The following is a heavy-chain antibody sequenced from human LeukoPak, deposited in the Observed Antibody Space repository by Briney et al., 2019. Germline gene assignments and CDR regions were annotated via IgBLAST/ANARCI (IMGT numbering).Heavy chain of an antibody. CDR1: GFTFSSYA. CDR3: AKSKSIPLDYGGNSEFDP. CDR2: ISGSGGST. J-gene: IGHJ5*02. Sequence: GASLRLSCAASGFTFSSYAMSWVRQAPGKGLEWVSAISGSGGSTYYADSVKGRFTISRDNSKNTLYLQMNSLRAEDTAVYYCAKSKSIPLDYGGNSEFDPWGQGTLVTVSS. D-gene: IGHD4-23*01. V-gene: IGHV3-23*01.